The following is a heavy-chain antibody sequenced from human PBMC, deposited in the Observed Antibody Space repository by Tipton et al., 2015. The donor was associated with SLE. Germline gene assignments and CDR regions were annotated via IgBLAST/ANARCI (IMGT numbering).Heavy chain of an antibody. Sequence: TLSLTCTVSGGSISSGSYYWSWIRQPAGKGLEWIGRIYTTGSTNYNPSLKSRVTISVDTSKNRFSLELSSVTAADTAVYYCARRGQLQGGWFDPWGQGTLVTVSS. J-gene: IGHJ5*02. CDR1: GGSISSGSYY. D-gene: IGHD2-2*01. CDR2: IYTTGST. V-gene: IGHV4-61*02. CDR3: ARRGQLQGGWFDP.